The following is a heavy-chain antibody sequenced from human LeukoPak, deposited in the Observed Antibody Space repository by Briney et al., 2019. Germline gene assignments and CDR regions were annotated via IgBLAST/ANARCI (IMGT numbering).Heavy chain of an antibody. J-gene: IGHJ4*02. CDR1: GFTFSDHY. D-gene: IGHD2-21*02. CDR3: ARDWGIVVVTAAFDY. Sequence: PGGSLRLSCAVSGFTFSDHYMDWVRQAPGKGLEWVAVISYDGSNKYYADSVKGRFTISRDNSKNTLYLQMNSLRAEDTAVYYCARDWGIVVVTAAFDYWGQGTLVTVSS. CDR2: ISYDGSNK. V-gene: IGHV3-30-3*01.